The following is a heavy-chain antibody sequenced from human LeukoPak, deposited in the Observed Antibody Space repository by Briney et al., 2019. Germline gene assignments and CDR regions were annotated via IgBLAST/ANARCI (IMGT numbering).Heavy chain of an antibody. V-gene: IGHV4-39*07. Sequence: PSETLSLTCTVSGGSISSSSYYWGWIRQPPGKGLEWIGSIYYSGSTYYNPSLKSRVTISVDTSKNSFSLNLRSVTAADTAVYYCARDRTTSTRGSFPIWGQGTMVTVSS. CDR2: IYYSGST. CDR1: GGSISSSSYY. CDR3: ARDRTTSTRGSFPI. J-gene: IGHJ3*02. D-gene: IGHD1-1*01.